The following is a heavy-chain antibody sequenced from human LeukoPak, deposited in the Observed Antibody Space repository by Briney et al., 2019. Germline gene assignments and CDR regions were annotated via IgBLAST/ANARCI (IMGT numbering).Heavy chain of an antibody. V-gene: IGHV1-2*06. Sequence: ASVKVSCKASGGTFSSYAISWVRQAPGQGLEWMGRINPNSGGTNYAQKFQGRVTMTRDTSISTAYMELSRLRSDDTAVYYCARGGSWFDPWGQGTLVTVSS. CDR2: INPNSGGT. CDR3: ARGGSWFDP. CDR1: GGTFSSYA. D-gene: IGHD2-15*01. J-gene: IGHJ5*02.